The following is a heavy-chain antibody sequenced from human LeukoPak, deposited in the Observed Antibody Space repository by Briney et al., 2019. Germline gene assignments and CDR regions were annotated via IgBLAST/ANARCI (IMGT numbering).Heavy chain of an antibody. J-gene: IGHJ4*02. CDR1: GFTFRSYG. CDR2: IRGSGGST. Sequence: PGGTLRLSCAASGFTFRSYGMSWVWKAPGKGLEWVSSIRGSGGSTYFADSAKGRLTISRDNAKNSLYLQMNSLRAEETAVYYCARGASYSGYDLFDYWGQGTLVTVSS. V-gene: IGHV3-23*01. D-gene: IGHD5-12*01. CDR3: ARGASYSGYDLFDY.